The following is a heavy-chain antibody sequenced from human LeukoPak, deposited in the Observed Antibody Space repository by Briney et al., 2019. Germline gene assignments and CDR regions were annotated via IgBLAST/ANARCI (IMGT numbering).Heavy chain of an antibody. Sequence: SETLSLTCTVSGGSISSSSYYWGWIRQPPGKRLGWTGSIYYSGSTYYNPSLKSRVTISVDTSKNQFSLKLSSVTAADTAVYYCARLNCSSTSCLGAFDIWGQGTMVTVSS. CDR2: IYYSGST. D-gene: IGHD2-2*01. V-gene: IGHV4-39*01. CDR3: ARLNCSSTSCLGAFDI. CDR1: GGSISSSSYY. J-gene: IGHJ3*02.